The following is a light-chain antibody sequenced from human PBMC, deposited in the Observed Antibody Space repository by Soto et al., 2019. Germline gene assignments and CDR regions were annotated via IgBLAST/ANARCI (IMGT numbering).Light chain of an antibody. CDR1: SSNIGAGYH. CDR3: QSSDSRLSGSDV. J-gene: IGLJ1*01. V-gene: IGLV1-40*01. CDR2: GDS. Sequence: QSVLTQPPSVSGAPGQRVTISCTGSSSNIGAGYHVHWYQQLPGAAPKLLIFGDSNRPSGVPDRFSGSKSGTSASLAITGLQPDDEADYYCQSSDSRLSGSDVFGTGTKLTVL.